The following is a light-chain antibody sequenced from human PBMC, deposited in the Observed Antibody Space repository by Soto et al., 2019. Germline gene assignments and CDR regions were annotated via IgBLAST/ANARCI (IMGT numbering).Light chain of an antibody. CDR3: SSYTSGSTLV. CDR1: NSDVGGYNY. J-gene: IGLJ3*02. CDR2: EVR. V-gene: IGLV2-14*01. Sequence: QSVLTQPASVSGSLGQSITISCTGTNSDVGGYNYVSWYQQNPGIAPKLIINEVRNRPSGISNRFSGSKSGNTASLTISGLQAEDEADYYCSSYTSGSTLVFGGGTKLTVL.